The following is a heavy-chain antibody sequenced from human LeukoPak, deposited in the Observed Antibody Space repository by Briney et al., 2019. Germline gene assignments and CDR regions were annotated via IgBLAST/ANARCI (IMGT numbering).Heavy chain of an antibody. V-gene: IGHV3-48*03. J-gene: IGHJ4*02. CDR3: ARDRGDGSGTFDY. CDR2: ISSSGSTT. D-gene: IGHD3-10*01. Sequence: GGSLRLSCAASGFTFSSYEMNWVRQAPGKGLEWVSYISSSGSTTYYADSVKGRFTIPRDNAKNSLYLQMNSLRAEDTAVYYCARDRGDGSGTFDYWGQGTLVTVSS. CDR1: GFTFSSYE.